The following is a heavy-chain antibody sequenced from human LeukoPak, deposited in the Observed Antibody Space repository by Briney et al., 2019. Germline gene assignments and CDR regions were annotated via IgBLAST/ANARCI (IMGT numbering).Heavy chain of an antibody. CDR2: IYTSENS. J-gene: IGHJ6*02. CDR3: ARSGYTVGSSYYYYGMDV. CDR1: VGSISTYY. Sequence: SETLSLACTVSVGSISTYYWSWLRQSAGKGLEWIGRIYTSENSNYNHSLKSRVTMSLDTTKNQISLKLTSVTAADTAVYYCARSGYTVGSSYYYYGMDVWGQGTTVTVSS. V-gene: IGHV4-4*07. D-gene: IGHD4-23*01.